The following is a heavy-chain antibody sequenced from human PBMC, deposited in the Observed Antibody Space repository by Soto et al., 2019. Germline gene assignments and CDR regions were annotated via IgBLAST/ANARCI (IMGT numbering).Heavy chain of an antibody. Sequence: SETLSLTCTVSGCSISSGDYYWSWIRQPPGKGLEWIGYIYYSGSTYYNPSLKSRVTISVDTSKNQFSLKLNSMTAADTAVYYCARHNYGSGSTYFDYWGQGTLVTVSS. J-gene: IGHJ4*02. D-gene: IGHD3-10*01. V-gene: IGHV4-30-4*01. CDR2: IYYSGST. CDR3: ARHNYGSGSTYFDY. CDR1: GCSISSGDYY.